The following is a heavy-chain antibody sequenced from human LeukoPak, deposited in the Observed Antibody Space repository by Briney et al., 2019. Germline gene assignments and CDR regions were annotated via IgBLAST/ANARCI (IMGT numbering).Heavy chain of an antibody. Sequence: GGSLRLSCAASGFTFSSYEMNWVRQAPGKGLEWVSYISSSGSTIYYADSVKGRFTISRDNAKNSLYLQMNSLRAEDTAVYYCARDYTVTTRAFWFDPWGQGTLVTVSS. CDR3: ARDYTVTTRAFWFDP. CDR1: GFTFSSYE. D-gene: IGHD4-17*01. J-gene: IGHJ5*02. CDR2: ISSSGSTI. V-gene: IGHV3-48*03.